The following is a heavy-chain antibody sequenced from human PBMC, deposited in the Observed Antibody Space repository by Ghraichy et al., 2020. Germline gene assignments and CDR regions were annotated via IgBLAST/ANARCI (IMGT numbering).Heavy chain of an antibody. Sequence: SETLSLTCAVYGGSFSGYYWSWIRQPPGKGLEWIGEINHSGSTNYNPSLKSRVTISLDTSKNQFSLKLSSVTAADTAVYYCARGESPYYDFWSGNRWFDPWGQGTLVTVSS. D-gene: IGHD3-3*01. J-gene: IGHJ5*02. V-gene: IGHV4-34*01. CDR1: GGSFSGYY. CDR2: INHSGST. CDR3: ARGESPYYDFWSGNRWFDP.